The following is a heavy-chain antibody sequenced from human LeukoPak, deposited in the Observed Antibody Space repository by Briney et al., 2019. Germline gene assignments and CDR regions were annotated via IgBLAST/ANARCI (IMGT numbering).Heavy chain of an antibody. Sequence: GGSLRLSCAASDFSFSNYAMSWVRQAPGKGLEWVGFIRSKAYGGTTEYAASVKGRFTISRDDSKSIAYLQMNSLKTEDTAVYYCTRGFAEWEPFDYWGQGTLVTVSS. CDR3: TRGFAEWEPFDY. J-gene: IGHJ4*02. CDR1: DFSFSNYA. V-gene: IGHV3-49*04. D-gene: IGHD1-26*01. CDR2: IRSKAYGGTT.